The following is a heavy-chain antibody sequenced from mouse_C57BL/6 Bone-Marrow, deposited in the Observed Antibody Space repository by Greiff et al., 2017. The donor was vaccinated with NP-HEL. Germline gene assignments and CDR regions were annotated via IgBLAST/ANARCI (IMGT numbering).Heavy chain of an antibody. Sequence: QVQLQQSGPGLVQPSQSLSIPCTVSGFSLTSYGVHWVRQSPGKGLEWLGVIWRGGSTDYNAAFMSRMSLTKDTSKSQVFFKMNSLQAEDTAIYYCAKNLLPGWFAYWGQGTLVTVSA. CDR2: IWRGGST. D-gene: IGHD1-1*01. CDR3: AKNLLPGWFAY. V-gene: IGHV2-5*01. CDR1: GFSLTSYG. J-gene: IGHJ3*01.